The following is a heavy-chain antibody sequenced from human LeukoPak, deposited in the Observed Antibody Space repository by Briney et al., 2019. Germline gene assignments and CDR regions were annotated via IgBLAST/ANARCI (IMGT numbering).Heavy chain of an antibody. CDR3: ARDPRKTIGWYSSGAFDI. V-gene: IGHV1-46*01. J-gene: IGHJ3*02. CDR2: INPSGGST. Sequence: ASVKVSCKASGYTFTSYYMHWVRQAPGQGLEWMGIINPSGGSTSYAQKFQGRVTMTTDTSTSTAYMELRSLTSDDTAVYYCARDPRKTIGWYSSGAFDIWGQGTMVTVSS. D-gene: IGHD6-19*01. CDR1: GYTFTSYY.